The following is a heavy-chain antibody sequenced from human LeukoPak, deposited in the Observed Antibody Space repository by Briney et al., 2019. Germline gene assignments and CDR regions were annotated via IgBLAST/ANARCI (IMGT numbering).Heavy chain of an antibody. CDR1: GFTFSSYS. J-gene: IGHJ4*02. Sequence: GGSLRLSCAASGFTFSSYSMNWVRQAPGKGLEWVSAISSSSSYIYYADSVKGRFTISRDNAKNSLYLQMNSLRAEDTAVYYCASTTGYPRYYYFDYWGQGTLVTVSS. D-gene: IGHD1-26*01. CDR2: ISSSSSYI. V-gene: IGHV3-21*01. CDR3: ASTTGYPRYYYFDY.